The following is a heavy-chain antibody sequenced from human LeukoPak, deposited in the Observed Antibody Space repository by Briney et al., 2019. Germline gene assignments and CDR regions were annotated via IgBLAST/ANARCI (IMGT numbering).Heavy chain of an antibody. V-gene: IGHV1-2*02. CDR3: ARDGSSSWYLGFNWFDP. J-gene: IGHJ5*02. CDR1: GYTFTGYY. D-gene: IGHD6-13*01. CDR2: INPNSGGT. Sequence: GASVKVSCKASGYTFTGYYMHWVRQAPGQGLEWMGWINPNSGGTNYAHKFQGRVTMTRDTSISTAYMELSRLRSDDTAVYYCARDGSSSWYLGFNWFDPWGQGTLVTVSS.